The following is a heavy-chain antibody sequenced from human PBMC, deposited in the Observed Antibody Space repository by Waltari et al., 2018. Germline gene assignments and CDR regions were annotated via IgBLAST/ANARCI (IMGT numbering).Heavy chain of an antibody. J-gene: IGHJ3*02. CDR2: IYRGGST. Sequence: EVQLVETGGGLIQPGGSLRLSCAASGFTVSSNYMSWVRQAPGKGLECVAVIYRGGSTYYADSVKGRFTISIDNSKNTLYLQMNSLRAEDTAVYYCARVPDAFDIWGQGTMVTVSS. V-gene: IGHV3-53*02. CDR3: ARVPDAFDI. CDR1: GFTVSSNY.